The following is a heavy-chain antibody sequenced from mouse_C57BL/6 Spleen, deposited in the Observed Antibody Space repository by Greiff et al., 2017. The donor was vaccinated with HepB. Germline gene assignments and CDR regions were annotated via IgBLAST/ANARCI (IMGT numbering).Heavy chain of an antibody. CDR3: ARSAYYSNSAWFAY. D-gene: IGHD2-5*01. Sequence: EVQLQQSGPELVKPGASVKISCKASGYTFTDYYMNWVKQSHGKSLEWIGDINPNNGGTSYNQKFKGKATLTVDKSSSTAYMELRSLTSEDSAVYYCARSAYYSNSAWFAYWGQGTLVTVSA. V-gene: IGHV1-26*01. CDR2: INPNNGGT. CDR1: GYTFTDYY. J-gene: IGHJ3*01.